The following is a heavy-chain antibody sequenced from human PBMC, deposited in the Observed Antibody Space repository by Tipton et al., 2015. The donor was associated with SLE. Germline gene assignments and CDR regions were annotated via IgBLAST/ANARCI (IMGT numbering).Heavy chain of an antibody. CDR1: GFIFSDPY. Sequence: SLRLSCAASGFIFSDPYMDWVRQAPGKGLEWVSYSSSSGSTRYYADSVKGRFTISRDNAKNSLHLQMTSLRVEDTAMYYCARDWSHYDGRDYFGHWGQGTLATVSS. CDR2: SSSSGSTR. CDR3: ARDWSHYDGRDYFGH. V-gene: IGHV3-11*04. J-gene: IGHJ4*02. D-gene: IGHD1-26*01.